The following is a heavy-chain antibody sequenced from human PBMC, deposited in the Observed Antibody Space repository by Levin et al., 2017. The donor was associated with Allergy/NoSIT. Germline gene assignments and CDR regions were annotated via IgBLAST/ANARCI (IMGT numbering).Heavy chain of an antibody. Sequence: SETLSLTCTVSGGSISSSSYYWGWIRQPPGKGLEWIGSTYYSGSTYYNPSLKSRVTISVDTSKNQFSLKLSSVTAADTAVYYCARRRGTDAFDIWGQGTMVTVSS. CDR1: GGSISSSSYY. CDR3: ARRRGTDAFDI. J-gene: IGHJ3*02. CDR2: TYYSGST. D-gene: IGHD1-1*01. V-gene: IGHV4-39*01.